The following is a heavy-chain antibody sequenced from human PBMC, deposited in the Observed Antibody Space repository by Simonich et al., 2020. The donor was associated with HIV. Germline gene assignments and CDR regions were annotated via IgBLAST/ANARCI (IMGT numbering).Heavy chain of an antibody. CDR3: ARGRRYSSSWSFDY. J-gene: IGHJ4*02. CDR2: IIPVVGTS. CDR1: GYTFSSYA. D-gene: IGHD6-13*01. V-gene: IGHV1-69*01. Sequence: QVQLVQSGAEVKNPGASVKVSCKASGYTFSSYAVSWVRQAPGQGLGWMGGIIPVVGTSNYAQKVQGRVTITADESTSTAYMELSSLRSEDTAVYYCARGRRYSSSWSFDYWGQGTLVTVSS.